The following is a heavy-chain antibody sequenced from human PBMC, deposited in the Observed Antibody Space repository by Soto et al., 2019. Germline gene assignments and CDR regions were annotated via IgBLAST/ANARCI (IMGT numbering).Heavy chain of an antibody. CDR1: GGSISGGVYY. J-gene: IGHJ2*01. V-gene: IGHV4-30-4*08. Sequence: PSETLCLTCTVSGGSISGGVYYWSWIRQHPGKGLEWIGYIYYSGSTYYNPSLKSRVTISVDTSKNQFSLKLSSVTAADTAVYFCASSGTDYGDYHWYFDLWGRGTLVTVSS. D-gene: IGHD4-17*01. CDR2: IYYSGST. CDR3: ASSGTDYGDYHWYFDL.